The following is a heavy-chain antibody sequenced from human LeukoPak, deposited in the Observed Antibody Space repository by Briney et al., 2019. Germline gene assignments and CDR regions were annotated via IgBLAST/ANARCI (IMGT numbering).Heavy chain of an antibody. D-gene: IGHD3-10*01. J-gene: IGHJ6*02. CDR1: GFTFGDYA. Sequence: GGSLRLSCTASGFTFGDYAMSWFRQAPGKGLEWVGFIRSKAYGGTTEYAASVKGRFTISRDDTKSIAYLQMNSLKTEDTAVYYCTRADYYGSGSYVANYYYYYGMDVWGQGTTVTVSS. CDR3: TRADYYGSGSYVANYYYYYGMDV. V-gene: IGHV3-49*03. CDR2: IRSKAYGGTT.